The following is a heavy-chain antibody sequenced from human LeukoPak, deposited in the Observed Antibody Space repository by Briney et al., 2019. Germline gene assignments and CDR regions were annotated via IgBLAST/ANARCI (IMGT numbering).Heavy chain of an antibody. J-gene: IGHJ4*02. Sequence: PGGSLRLSCAPPRDSLEAYAMCSGRQGPGKGLEWVSLISGNGNNIYYADSVKGRFTISRDNSKNSLYLEMNSLRTDDTALYNSLLARDSYPSWWSGYYGGFDYWGQGTLVTVSS. CDR3: LLARDSYPSWWSGYYGGFDY. D-gene: IGHD3-3*01. CDR2: ISGNGNNI. V-gene: IGHV3-43*02. CDR1: RDSLEAYA.